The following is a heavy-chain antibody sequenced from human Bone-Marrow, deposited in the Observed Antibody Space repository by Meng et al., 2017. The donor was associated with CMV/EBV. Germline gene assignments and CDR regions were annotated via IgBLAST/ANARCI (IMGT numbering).Heavy chain of an antibody. CDR2: ISSSSSYI. D-gene: IGHD3-3*01. J-gene: IGHJ4*02. CDR1: GFTFSSYS. Sequence: GESLKISCAASGFTFSSYSMNWVRQAPGKGLEWVSSISSSSSYIYYADSVKGRFTISRDNAKNSLYLQMNSLRAEDTALYYCAKDGLPGGDDFWSGYKDYWGQGTLVTVSS. CDR3: AKDGLPGGDDFWSGYKDY. V-gene: IGHV3-21*04.